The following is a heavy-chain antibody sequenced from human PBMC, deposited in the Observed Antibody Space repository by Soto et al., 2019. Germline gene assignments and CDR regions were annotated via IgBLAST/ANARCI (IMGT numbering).Heavy chain of an antibody. CDR2: VLPFLDVT. V-gene: IGHV1-69*04. J-gene: IGHJ4*02. CDR1: GYTFTRSG. D-gene: IGHD6-13*01. CDR3: ARDRKNSNWPNFDS. Sequence: GASVKVSCKASGYTFTRSGISWVRQAPGQGLVWMGRVLPFLDVTTYSQRFQGRVTITADRSTTTAYMELSSLTFEDTAVYYCARDRKNSNWPNFDSWGPGTLVTVSS.